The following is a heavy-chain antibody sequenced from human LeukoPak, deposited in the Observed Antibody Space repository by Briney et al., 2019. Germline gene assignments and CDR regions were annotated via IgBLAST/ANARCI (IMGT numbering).Heavy chain of an antibody. CDR1: GGTFSSYA. V-gene: IGHV1-69*04. CDR2: IIPILGIA. Sequence: SVKVSCKASGGTFSSYAISWVRQAPGQGLEWMGRIIPILGIANYAQKFQGRVTITADKSTSTAYMELSSLRSEGTAVYYCARDSVTTTPLDVWGQGTTVTVSS. J-gene: IGHJ6*02. D-gene: IGHD4-4*01. CDR3: ARDSVTTTPLDV.